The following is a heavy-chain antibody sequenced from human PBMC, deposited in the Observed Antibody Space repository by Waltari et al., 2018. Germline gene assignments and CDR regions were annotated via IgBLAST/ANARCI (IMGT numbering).Heavy chain of an antibody. CDR1: GFTLSTYW. CDR3: ATHSSSRIVAAGRG. D-gene: IGHD6-13*01. J-gene: IGHJ4*02. CDR2: IKQDGSEK. V-gene: IGHV3-7*01. Sequence: EVQLVESGGGLVQPGGSLRLSCVASGFTLSTYWMSWVRQAPGKGLDGVANIKQDGSEKYYVYPVGGRFSISRDNAKNSLYLQMNSLRAEDTAVYYCATHSSSRIVAAGRGWGQGTLVTVSS.